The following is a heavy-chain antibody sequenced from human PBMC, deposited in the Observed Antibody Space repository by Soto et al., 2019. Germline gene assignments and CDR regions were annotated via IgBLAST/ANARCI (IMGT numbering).Heavy chain of an antibody. CDR1: GGSISSGPYY. CDR3: ARHFLRHYGDYAPYFQH. Sequence: QLQLQESGPGLVKPSETLSLTCSVSGGSISSGPYYWAWIRQPPGKGLEWIANIYYSGSTYYNPSLKSRVTISVDTSKNQFSLKVNSVTAADTAAYYCARHFLRHYGDYAPYFQHWGQGTLVIVSS. J-gene: IGHJ1*01. CDR2: IYYSGST. V-gene: IGHV4-39*01. D-gene: IGHD4-17*01.